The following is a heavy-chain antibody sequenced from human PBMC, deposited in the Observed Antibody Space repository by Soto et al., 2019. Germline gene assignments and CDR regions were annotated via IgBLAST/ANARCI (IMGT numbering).Heavy chain of an antibody. J-gene: IGHJ4*02. CDR1: GFSFRYYS. Sequence: PGGSLILSCAASGFSFRYYSMNWVRQAPGKGLEWVSFIDLSGSTTYYRDSVKGRFTIFKDKPKNTVYLQMNRLTVEDAAVYYCTKDRVPDGIYSFDYWGQGALVTVSS. CDR2: IDLSGSTT. V-gene: IGHV3-23*01. D-gene: IGHD2-15*01. CDR3: TKDRVPDGIYSFDY.